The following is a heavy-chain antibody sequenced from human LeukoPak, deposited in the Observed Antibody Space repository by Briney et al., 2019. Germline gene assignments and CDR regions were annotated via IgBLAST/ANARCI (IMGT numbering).Heavy chain of an antibody. D-gene: IGHD6-13*01. J-gene: IGHJ4*02. V-gene: IGHV4-59*12. CDR3: ARDPQYSSSWYYFDY. CDR1: GGSSSSYY. Sequence: SETLSLTCTVSGGSSSSYYWSWIRQPPGKGLEWIGYIYYSGSTNYNPSLKSRVTISVDTSKNQFSLKLSSVTAADTAVYYCARDPQYSSSWYYFDYWGQGTLVTVSS. CDR2: IYYSGST.